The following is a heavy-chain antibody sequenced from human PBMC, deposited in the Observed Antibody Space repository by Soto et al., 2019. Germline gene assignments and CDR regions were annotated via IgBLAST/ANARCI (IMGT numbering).Heavy chain of an antibody. V-gene: IGHV3-48*03. Sequence: GVSLRLSCAASGFPFRNYEMNWVRQAPGKGLEWVSYIGTRGRTIYYADSVKGRFTISRDNAKNSLYLQMNSLRAEDTAVYYCARVPAIDGGKFDSALDGWGQGTTVTVAS. CDR2: IGTRGRTI. CDR3: ARVPAIDGGKFDSALDG. D-gene: IGHD2-15*01. CDR1: GFPFRNYE. J-gene: IGHJ6*02.